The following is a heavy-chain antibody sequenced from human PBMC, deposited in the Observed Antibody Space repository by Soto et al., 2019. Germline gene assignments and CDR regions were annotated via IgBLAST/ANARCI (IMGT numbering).Heavy chain of an antibody. J-gene: IGHJ6*02. CDR2: ISYDGSNK. V-gene: IGHV3-30-3*01. Sequence: SLRLSCAASGFTFRSYAMHLVRPAPGKGVEWGGVISYDGSNKYYADSVKGRFTISRDNSKNTLYLQMNSLRAEDTAVYYCARDAPNYDFWSGYYRRHYYVIDVWGQGTTVTVSS. D-gene: IGHD3-3*01. CDR3: ARDAPNYDFWSGYYRRHYYVIDV. CDR1: GFTFRSYA.